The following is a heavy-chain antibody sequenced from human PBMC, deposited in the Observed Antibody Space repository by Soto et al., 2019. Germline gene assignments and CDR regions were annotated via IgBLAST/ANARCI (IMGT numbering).Heavy chain of an antibody. Sequence: QVQLVPTGAEVNKPGASVRLSCQSSGYTFTDFYLHWVRQAPGQGRAWMGWSKPNSGGVNYAEKFHGWVTLTRDTSVSTAYMDLRRFKSEDTAVYYFSRGGETEPTLPGFGECLMDVGGNGTSFTVS. CDR2: SKPNSGGV. D-gene: IGHD3-10*01. CDR3: SRGGETEPTLPGFGECLMDV. J-gene: IGHJ6*03. V-gene: IGHV1-2*04. CDR1: GYTFTDFY.